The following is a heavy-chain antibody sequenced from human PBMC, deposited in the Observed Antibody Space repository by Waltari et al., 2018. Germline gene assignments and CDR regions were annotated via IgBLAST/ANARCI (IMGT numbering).Heavy chain of an antibody. D-gene: IGHD2-15*01. V-gene: IGHV4-34*01. Sequence: QVQLQQWGAGLLKPSETLSLTCAVYGGSFSCYYWSWIRQPPGKGLEGIGEINHSGSTNYNPSLKSRVTISVDTSKNQFSLKLSSVTAADTAVYYCARDEYCSGGSCYSDPKGNWFDPWGQGTLVTVSS. J-gene: IGHJ5*02. CDR2: INHSGST. CDR3: ARDEYCSGGSCYSDPKGNWFDP. CDR1: GGSFSCYY.